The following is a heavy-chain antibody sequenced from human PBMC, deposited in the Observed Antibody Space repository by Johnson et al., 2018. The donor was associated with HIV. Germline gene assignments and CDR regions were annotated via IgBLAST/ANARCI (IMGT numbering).Heavy chain of an antibody. CDR3: VREGGHDAFDI. CDR2: ITRSGSSI. J-gene: IGHJ3*02. D-gene: IGHD1-26*01. Sequence: VQLVESGGGVVQPGRSLRLSCAASGFTFSSFGMHWVRQAPGKGLEWISYITRSGSSIYYADSVEGRFTISRDNTKNSLYLQMNSLRDEDTAVYYCVREGGHDAFDIWGQGTMVTVSS. CDR1: GFTFSSFG. V-gene: IGHV3-48*02.